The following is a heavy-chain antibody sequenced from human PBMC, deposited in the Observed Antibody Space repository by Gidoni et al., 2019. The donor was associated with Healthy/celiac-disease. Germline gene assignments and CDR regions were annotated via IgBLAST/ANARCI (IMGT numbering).Heavy chain of an antibody. CDR3: ARGRPKYCTNGVCYMDY. Sequence: QVQLQQWGAGLLKPSETLSLTCAVYGGSFSGYYWSWIRQPPGKGLEWIGEINHSGSTNYNPSLKSRVTISVDTSKNQFSLKLSSVTAADTAVYYCARGRPKYCTNGVCYMDYWGQGTLVTVSS. CDR1: GGSFSGYY. J-gene: IGHJ4*02. V-gene: IGHV4-34*01. D-gene: IGHD2-8*01. CDR2: INHSGST.